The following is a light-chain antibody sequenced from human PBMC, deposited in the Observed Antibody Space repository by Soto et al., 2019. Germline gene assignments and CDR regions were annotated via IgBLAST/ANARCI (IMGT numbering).Light chain of an antibody. Sequence: EIVLTQSPATLSLSPGERATLSCRASQSVSSYLAWYQQKPGQAPRLLIYDASNRATGIPARFSGSGSGTDFPLTISRLGAEDFAGYYWQQRSKWPPYTFGQGTQLEIK. J-gene: IGKJ2*01. CDR3: QQRSKWPPYT. V-gene: IGKV3-11*01. CDR2: DAS. CDR1: QSVSSY.